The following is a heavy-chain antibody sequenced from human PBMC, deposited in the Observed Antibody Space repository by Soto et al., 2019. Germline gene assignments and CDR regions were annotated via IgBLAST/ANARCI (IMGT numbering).Heavy chain of an antibody. Sequence: SVKVSCGASGGTFSSYAISWARQAPGQGLEWMGVIIPIFGTANYAQKFQGRVTITADESTSTGYMELSSLRSEDTVVYYCARRSVSYGSGISVYAFDIWGQGTMVTVSS. CDR2: IIPIFGTA. CDR3: ARRSVSYGSGISVYAFDI. V-gene: IGHV1-69*13. D-gene: IGHD3-10*01. CDR1: GGTFSSYA. J-gene: IGHJ3*02.